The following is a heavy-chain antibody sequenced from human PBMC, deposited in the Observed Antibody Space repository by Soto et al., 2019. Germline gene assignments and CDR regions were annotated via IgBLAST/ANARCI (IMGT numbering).Heavy chain of an antibody. Sequence: QVQLVQSGAEVKKPGASVKVSCKASGYTFTSYGISWVRQAPGQGLEWMGWISAYNGNTNYAQKLQGRVTMTTDTSTSTAYMELRSLRSDDTVVYYCARATDWSITIFGVVIAPDFDYWGQGTLVTVSS. CDR3: ARATDWSITIFGVVIAPDFDY. V-gene: IGHV1-18*01. CDR1: GYTFTSYG. J-gene: IGHJ4*02. D-gene: IGHD3-3*01. CDR2: ISAYNGNT.